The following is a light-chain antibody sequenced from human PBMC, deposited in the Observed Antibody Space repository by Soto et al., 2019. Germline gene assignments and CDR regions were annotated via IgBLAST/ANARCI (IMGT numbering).Light chain of an antibody. CDR2: EVS. CDR1: SSDVGSYNR. J-gene: IGLJ1*01. V-gene: IGLV2-18*02. Sequence: SLLTQPPPLSGSPGQLVTIPCPGTSSDVGSYNRVAWYQQPPGTAPKLMIYEVSNRPSGVPDRFSGSKSGNTASLTISGLQAEDEADYYCNSYTSSDTYVFGTGTKVTVL. CDR3: NSYTSSDTYV.